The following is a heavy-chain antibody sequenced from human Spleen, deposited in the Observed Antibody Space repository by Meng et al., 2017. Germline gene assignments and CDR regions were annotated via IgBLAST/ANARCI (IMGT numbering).Heavy chain of an antibody. V-gene: IGHV4-34*01. D-gene: IGHD4-11*01. Sequence: QGQLQQVGAGLLKPSETLSLTCFVSGWSFSDYYWSWIRQPPGKGLEWIGEINHSGSTNYHPSLESRATISVDTSQNNLSLKLSSVTAADSAVYYCARGPTTMAHDFDYWGQGTLVTVSS. J-gene: IGHJ4*02. CDR3: ARGPTTMAHDFDY. CDR2: INHSGST. CDR1: GWSFSDYY.